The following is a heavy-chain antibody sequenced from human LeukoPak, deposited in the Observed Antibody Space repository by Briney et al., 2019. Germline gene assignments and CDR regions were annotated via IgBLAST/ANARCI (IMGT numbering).Heavy chain of an antibody. CDR3: ARGRNNNYYRYYGTDV. CDR1: GYSISSGYY. J-gene: IGHJ6*02. D-gene: IGHD1-1*01. V-gene: IGHV4-38-2*02. Sequence: SETLSLTCTVSGYSISSGYYWGWVRQPPGKGLEWIGSIFHRGSTYYNPSLKSRVTISVDTSKNQFSLKLSSVTAADTAVYYCARGRNNNYYRYYGTDVWGQGTTVTVSS. CDR2: IFHRGST.